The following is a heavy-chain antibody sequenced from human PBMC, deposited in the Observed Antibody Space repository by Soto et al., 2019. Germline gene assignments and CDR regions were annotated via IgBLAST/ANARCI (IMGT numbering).Heavy chain of an antibody. CDR1: GFTVSSNY. D-gene: IGHD4-17*01. J-gene: IGHJ6*02. V-gene: IGHV3-53*02. CDR3: ARDLHGGDYNYSFGVDV. Sequence: EVQLVETGGGLIQPGGSLRLSCAASGFTVSSNYMSWVRQAPGKGLEWVSVVYRGGNTYYADSVKGRFTISRDNSKNTLYLQMNSLRAEDTAVYYCARDLHGGDYNYSFGVDVWGQGTTVTVSS. CDR2: VYRGGNT.